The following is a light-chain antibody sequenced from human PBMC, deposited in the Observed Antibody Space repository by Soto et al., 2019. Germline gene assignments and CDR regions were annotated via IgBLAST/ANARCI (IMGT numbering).Light chain of an antibody. CDR2: DAS. V-gene: IGKV1-33*01. CDR1: QDISNY. J-gene: IGKJ4*01. Sequence: DIQMTQSPSSLSASVGDRVTITCQASQDISNYLNWYQQKPGKAPKLLIYDASNLETGVQSRFSGSGSGTDFTFTISSLQPEDSATYYCQQYDNLPLTFGGGTKVEIK. CDR3: QQYDNLPLT.